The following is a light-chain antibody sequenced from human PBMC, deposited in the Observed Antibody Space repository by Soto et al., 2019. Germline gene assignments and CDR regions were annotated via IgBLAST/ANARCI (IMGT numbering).Light chain of an antibody. J-gene: IGKJ3*01. CDR2: GAS. Sequence: EIVLTQSPGTLSLSPGERATLSCRASQSVSSNNLAWYQQRPGQAPRVVIYGASTRATGIPERFSGSGSGTDFTLTISGLGPEDFEVYYCQQYGRSPFTFGQGPKVDIK. V-gene: IGKV3-20*01. CDR3: QQYGRSPFT. CDR1: QSVSSNN.